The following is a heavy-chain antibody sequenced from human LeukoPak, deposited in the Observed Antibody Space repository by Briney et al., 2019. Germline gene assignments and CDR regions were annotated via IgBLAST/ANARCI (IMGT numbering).Heavy chain of an antibody. CDR3: ARRYYYYYMDV. V-gene: IGHV4-39*07. CDR2: IYYSGST. CDR1: GGSISSSSYY. J-gene: IGHJ6*03. Sequence: SETLSLTCTVSGGSISSSSYYWGWIRQPPGKGLEWIGSIYYSGSTYYNPSLKSRVTISVDTSKNQFSLKLSSVTAADTAVYYCARRYYYYYMDVWGKGTTVTVSS.